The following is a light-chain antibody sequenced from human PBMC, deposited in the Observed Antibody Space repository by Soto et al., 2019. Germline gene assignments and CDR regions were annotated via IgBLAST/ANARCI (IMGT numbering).Light chain of an antibody. V-gene: IGKV1-33*01. CDR3: QQYANLPPYT. CDR1: QDISNY. J-gene: IGKJ2*01. Sequence: DIQMNQSPSSLYASVGDRVTITCQASQDISNYLNWYQQKPGKAPKLLIYDASNLETGVPSRFSGSGSGTDFTFTISSLQPEDIATYYCQQYANLPPYTFGQGTKLEIK. CDR2: DAS.